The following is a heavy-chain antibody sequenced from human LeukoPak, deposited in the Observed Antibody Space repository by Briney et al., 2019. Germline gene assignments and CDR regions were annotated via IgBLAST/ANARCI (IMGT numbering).Heavy chain of an antibody. Sequence: PGGSLRLSCAASGFTFRSYGMHWVRQAPGKGLEWVAVISYLGDDQFYAESVKGRFTISRDNSNKRVFLQVNSLRGDDTAVYYCAKDRSSGPHYYYGMDVWGRGTTVIVSS. V-gene: IGHV3-30*18. CDR1: GFTFRSYG. D-gene: IGHD6-25*01. CDR2: ISYLGDDQ. J-gene: IGHJ6*02. CDR3: AKDRSSGPHYYYGMDV.